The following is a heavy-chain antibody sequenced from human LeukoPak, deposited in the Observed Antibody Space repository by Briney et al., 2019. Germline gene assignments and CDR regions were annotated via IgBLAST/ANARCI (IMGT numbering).Heavy chain of an antibody. Sequence: GASVKVSRKVSGYTLTELSMHWVRQAPGKGLEWMGGFDPEDGETIYAQKFQGRVAMTEDTSTDTAYMELSSLRSEDTAVYYCAHKTAAAFGYWGQGTLVTVSS. CDR3: AHKTAAAFGY. CDR2: FDPEDGET. CDR1: GYTLTELS. V-gene: IGHV1-24*01. J-gene: IGHJ4*02. D-gene: IGHD2-2*01.